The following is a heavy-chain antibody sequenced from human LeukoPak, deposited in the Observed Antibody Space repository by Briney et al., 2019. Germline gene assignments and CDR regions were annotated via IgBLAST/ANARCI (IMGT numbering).Heavy chain of an antibody. CDR1: GFTFSSYA. Sequence: GGSLRLSCAASGFTFSSYAMSWVRQAPGKGLEWVSAISGSGGSTYYADSVKGRFTISRDNSRNTLYLQMNSLRAEDTAVYYCAKGKHSSGWYYFDYWGQGTLVTVSS. J-gene: IGHJ4*02. D-gene: IGHD6-19*01. V-gene: IGHV3-23*01. CDR3: AKGKHSSGWYYFDY. CDR2: ISGSGGST.